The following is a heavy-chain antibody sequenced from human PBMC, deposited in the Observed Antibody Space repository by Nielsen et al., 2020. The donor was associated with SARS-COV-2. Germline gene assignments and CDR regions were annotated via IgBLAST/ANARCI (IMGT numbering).Heavy chain of an antibody. CDR3: AKVSSSWYGGDY. Sequence: LSLTCAASGFTFDDYAMHWVRQAPGKGLEWVSGISWNSGSIGYADSVKGRFTISRDNAKNSLYLQMNSLRAEDTALYYCAKVSSSWYGGDYWGQGTLVTVSS. V-gene: IGHV3-9*01. D-gene: IGHD6-13*01. CDR1: GFTFDDYA. CDR2: ISWNSGSI. J-gene: IGHJ4*02.